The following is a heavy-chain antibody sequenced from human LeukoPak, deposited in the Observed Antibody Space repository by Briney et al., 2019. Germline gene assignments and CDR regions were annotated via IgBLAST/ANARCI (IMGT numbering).Heavy chain of an antibody. V-gene: IGHV1-8*01. CDR3: AREMATKAYVIDY. Sequence: GAPVKVSCKASGYTFTSYDINWVRQATGQGLEWMGWMNPNSGNTGYAQKFQGRVTMTRNTSISTAYMELSSLRSEDTAVYYCAREMATKAYVIDYWGQGTLVTVSP. D-gene: IGHD5-24*01. J-gene: IGHJ4*02. CDR2: MNPNSGNT. CDR1: GYTFTSYD.